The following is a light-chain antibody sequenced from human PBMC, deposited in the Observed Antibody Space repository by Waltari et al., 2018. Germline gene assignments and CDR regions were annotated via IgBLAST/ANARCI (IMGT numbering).Light chain of an antibody. J-gene: IGKJ4*01. CDR2: TAS. Sequence: IQLTQYPSSLSASVGDRVTITCRVSQGISGSLAWYQQKPGKAPKLLIYTASTLQTGVPSRFSGSGSGTDFTLTISSLQPDDFATYSCQQLNSYPFTFGGGTKVEIK. CDR1: QGISGS. V-gene: IGKV1-9*01. CDR3: QQLNSYPFT.